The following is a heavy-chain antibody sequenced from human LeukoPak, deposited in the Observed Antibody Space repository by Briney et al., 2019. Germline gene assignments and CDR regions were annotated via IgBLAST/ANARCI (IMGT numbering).Heavy chain of an antibody. V-gene: IGHV4-34*01. J-gene: IGHJ5*02. D-gene: IGHD5-12*01. Sequence: SETRSLTCAVYGGSFSDYYWSWIRQPPGKGLEWIGEINHSGSTNYNPSLKSRVTISVDTSKNQFSLKLSSVTAADTAVYYCARGFRGGYDSWGQGTLVTVSS. CDR2: INHSGST. CDR3: ARGFRGGYDS. CDR1: GGSFSDYY.